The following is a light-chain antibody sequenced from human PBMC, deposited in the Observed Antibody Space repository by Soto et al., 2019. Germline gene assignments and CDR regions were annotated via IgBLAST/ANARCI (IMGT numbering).Light chain of an antibody. CDR2: EVR. CDR1: MRDVGAYNL. V-gene: IGLV2-14*01. CDR3: SAYTARSTLV. J-gene: IGLJ3*02. Sequence: QSALTQPASVSGSAGQSITISCSGTMRDVGAYNLVSWYQQHPGTAPKLIIYEVRNRPSGISSRFSGSRSGNTASLTISGLQSEEDGDYYFSAYTARSTLVFGGGTKLTVL.